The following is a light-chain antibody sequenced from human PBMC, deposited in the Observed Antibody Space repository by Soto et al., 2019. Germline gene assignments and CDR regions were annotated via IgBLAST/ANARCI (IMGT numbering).Light chain of an antibody. CDR3: QQYGSSPLT. CDR2: GAS. V-gene: IGKV3-20*01. Sequence: EIVLTQSPGAVSLPPAERATLSCRASQSVSNNFLAWYQQQPGQAPRLLISGASSRATGIPDRFSGSGSGTDFTLTISRLEPEDFAVYYCQQYGSSPLTFGQGARLEI. CDR1: QSVSNNF. J-gene: IGKJ5*01.